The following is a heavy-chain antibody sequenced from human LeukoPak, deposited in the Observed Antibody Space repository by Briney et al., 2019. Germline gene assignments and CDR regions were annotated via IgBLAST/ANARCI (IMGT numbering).Heavy chain of an antibody. CDR3: STWNYVEY. CDR2: ISNSGGDT. Sequence: GGSLRLSCAAPGFTFSSYATSWVRQAPGKGLEWVSAISNSGGDTSYSDSVKGRFTISRDNSKSTLYLQMNSLRAEDTAIYYCSTWNYVEYWGQGTLVTVSS. V-gene: IGHV3-23*01. D-gene: IGHD2-2*01. J-gene: IGHJ4*02. CDR1: GFTFSSYA.